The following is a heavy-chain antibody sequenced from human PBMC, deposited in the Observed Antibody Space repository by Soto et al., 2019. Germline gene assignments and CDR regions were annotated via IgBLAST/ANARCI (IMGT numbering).Heavy chain of an antibody. CDR2: IYPGDSDT. CDR1: GYSFTSYW. J-gene: IGHJ4*02. Sequence: GESLKISCKGSGYSFTSYWIGWVRQMPGKGLEWMGIIYPGDSDTRYSPSFQGQVTISADKSISTAYLQWSSLKASDTAMYYCASPGGYCSNTSCSFDYWGQGTLVTVSS. D-gene: IGHD2-2*01. CDR3: ASPGGYCSNTSCSFDY. V-gene: IGHV5-51*01.